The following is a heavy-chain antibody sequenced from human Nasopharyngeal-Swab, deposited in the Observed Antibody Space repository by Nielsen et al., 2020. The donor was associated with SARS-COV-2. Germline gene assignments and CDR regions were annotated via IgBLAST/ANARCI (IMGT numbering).Heavy chain of an antibody. Sequence: SETLSLTCTVSGGSISSYYWSWIRQPPGKGLEWIGYIYYSGSTNYNPSLKSRVTISVDTSKNQFSLKLSSVTAADTAVYYCARVRKSVVEAYFDYWGQGTLVTVSS. V-gene: IGHV4-59*01. CDR2: IYYSGST. J-gene: IGHJ4*02. CDR1: GGSISSYY. CDR3: ARVRKSVVEAYFDY. D-gene: IGHD2-15*01.